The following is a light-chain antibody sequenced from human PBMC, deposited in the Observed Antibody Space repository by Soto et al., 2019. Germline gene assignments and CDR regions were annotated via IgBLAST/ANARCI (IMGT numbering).Light chain of an antibody. J-gene: IGKJ5*01. Sequence: DIPMTQSPSTLYASFGDRVTITCRASQSISSWLAWYQQKPVKAPKLLIYDASSLESGVPSRFSGSGSGTEFSLTITSLQPEDFATYYCQQLFDSPITFGQGTRLEIK. CDR2: DAS. V-gene: IGKV1-5*01. CDR3: QQLFDSPIT. CDR1: QSISSW.